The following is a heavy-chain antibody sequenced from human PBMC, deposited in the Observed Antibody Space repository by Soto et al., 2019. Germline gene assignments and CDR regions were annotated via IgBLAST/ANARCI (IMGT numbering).Heavy chain of an antibody. J-gene: IGHJ4*02. CDR2: IYYSGPT. CDR3: ARGYSNYAH. D-gene: IGHD4-4*01. CDR1: GGSVSRDSNF. Sequence: SETLSLTCTVSGGSVSRDSNFWSWIRQPPGKGLEWIGYIYYSGPTRYNPSLESRVTISIDSSKNQVSLNLTSVTAADTAVYYCARGYSNYAHWGRGTLVTVSS. V-gene: IGHV4-61*01.